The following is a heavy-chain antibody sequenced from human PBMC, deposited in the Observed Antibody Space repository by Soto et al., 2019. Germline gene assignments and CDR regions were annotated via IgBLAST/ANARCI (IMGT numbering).Heavy chain of an antibody. J-gene: IGHJ6*02. D-gene: IGHD5-12*01. Sequence: QVQLQESGPGLVKPSETLSLTCTVSGGSVSSGSYYWSWIRQPPGKGLEWIGYIYYSGSTNYNPSLMSRVTISVDTSKNQFSLKLSSVTAADTAVYYCARDAWQILYYGMDVWGQGTTVTVSS. CDR3: ARDAWQILYYGMDV. CDR1: GGSVSSGSYY. CDR2: IYYSGST. V-gene: IGHV4-61*01.